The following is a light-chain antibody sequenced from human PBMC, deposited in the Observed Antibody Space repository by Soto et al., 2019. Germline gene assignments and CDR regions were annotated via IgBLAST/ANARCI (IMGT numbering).Light chain of an antibody. V-gene: IGKV1-5*03. CDR2: EAY. CDR3: QQYNGYWT. Sequence: DIQMTQSPSTLSASVGDRVTITCRASQSISGSLAWYQEKPGKAPKLLIYEAYNLKSGVSSRFSGSGSGTECTLTIRSLQPDDSASYYCQQYNGYWTFGQGTRVEIK. CDR1: QSISGS. J-gene: IGKJ1*01.